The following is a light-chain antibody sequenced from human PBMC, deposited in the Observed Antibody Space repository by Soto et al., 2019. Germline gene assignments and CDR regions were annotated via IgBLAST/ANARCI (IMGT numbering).Light chain of an antibody. CDR2: GES. V-gene: IGKV3-20*01. CDR1: QSVRSSY. J-gene: IGKJ1*01. Sequence: EIVLTQSPGTLSLSTGERATLSCSASQSVRSSYLAWYQQNPGQAPRLLIYGESSRATGIPDRFSGSGSGADFTLTVSRLEPEEFAVYYCQQYGSSPREFGQGTKGEIK. CDR3: QQYGSSPRE.